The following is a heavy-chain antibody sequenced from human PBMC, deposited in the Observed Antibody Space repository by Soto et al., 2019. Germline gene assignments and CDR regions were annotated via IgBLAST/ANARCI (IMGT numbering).Heavy chain of an antibody. D-gene: IGHD6-13*01. V-gene: IGHV1-18*04. Sequence: ASVKVSCKASGYTFTSYGISWVRQAPGQGLEWMGWISAYNGNTNYAQKLQGRVTMTTDTSTSTAYMELRSLRSDDTAVYYCARNLGRAYSTELTDYYYGMDVWGQGTTVTVS. CDR1: GYTFTSYG. CDR3: ARNLGRAYSTELTDYYYGMDV. J-gene: IGHJ6*02. CDR2: ISAYNGNT.